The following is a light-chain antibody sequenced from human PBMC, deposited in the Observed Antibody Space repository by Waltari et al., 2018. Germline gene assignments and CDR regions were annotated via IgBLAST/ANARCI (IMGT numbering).Light chain of an antibody. CDR1: RSDVGGYNY. CDR2: AVS. V-gene: IGLV2-14*01. CDR3: SSYTASSTRV. J-gene: IGLJ3*02. Sequence: QSALTQPASVSGSPGRSIPISCTGTRSDVGGYNYVSWYQQHPDKVPKLIIFAVSHRPSGVSDRFSGSKSGNTASLTISGLQTEDEANYYCSSYTASSTRVFGGGTTLTVL.